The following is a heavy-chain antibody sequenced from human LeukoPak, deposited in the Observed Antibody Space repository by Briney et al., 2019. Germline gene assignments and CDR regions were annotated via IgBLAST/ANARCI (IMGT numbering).Heavy chain of an antibody. CDR3: ATPPDYDFWSGYAY. J-gene: IGHJ4*02. D-gene: IGHD3-3*01. CDR2: FDPEDGET. Sequence: ASVKVSCKVSGYTLTELSMHWVRQAPGKGLEWMGGFDPEDGETIYAQKFQGRVTMTEDTSTDTAYMELSSLRSEDTAVYYCATPPDYDFWSGYAYWGQGTLVTVSS. V-gene: IGHV1-24*01. CDR1: GYTLTELS.